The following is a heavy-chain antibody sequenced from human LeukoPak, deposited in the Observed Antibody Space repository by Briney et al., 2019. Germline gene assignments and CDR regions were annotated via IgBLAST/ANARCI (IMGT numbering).Heavy chain of an antibody. CDR2: IRYDGSNK. CDR1: GFTFSSYG. J-gene: IGHJ3*02. Sequence: PGGSLRLSCAASGFTFSSYGMHWVRQAPGKGLEWVAFIRYDGSNKYYADSVKGRFTISRDNSKNTLYLQMNSLRAEDTAVYNCWDGSVDAFDIWGQGTMVTVSS. D-gene: IGHD3-10*01. CDR3: WDGSVDAFDI. V-gene: IGHV3-30*02.